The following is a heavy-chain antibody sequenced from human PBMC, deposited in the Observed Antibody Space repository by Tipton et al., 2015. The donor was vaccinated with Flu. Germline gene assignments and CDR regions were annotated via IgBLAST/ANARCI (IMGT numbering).Heavy chain of an antibody. CDR3: AREVSGSSLSGMDV. CDR1: GYTFTSYD. CDR2: MNPNSGNT. D-gene: IGHD6-13*01. V-gene: IGHV1-8*01. J-gene: IGHJ6*02. Sequence: QVQLVQSGAEVKKPGASVKISCKTSGYTFTSYDINWVRQATGQGRAWMGWMNPNSGNTGYAQKFQGRVTMTRNTSISTAYMELSSLRSEDTAVYYCAREVSGSSLSGMDVWCQGTTVTVSS.